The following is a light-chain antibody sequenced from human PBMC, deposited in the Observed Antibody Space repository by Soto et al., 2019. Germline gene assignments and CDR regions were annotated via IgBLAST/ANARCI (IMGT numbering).Light chain of an antibody. CDR2: DVS. Sequence: QSARTQPASGSGAPGQGSTISCTGTSSDVGGYNYVSWYQQHPGKAPKLMIYDVSNRPSGVSNRFSGSKSGNTASLTISGLQAEDEADYYCSSYTSSSTHYVFGTGTKVTVL. CDR1: SSDVGGYNY. J-gene: IGLJ1*01. V-gene: IGLV2-14*01. CDR3: SSYTSSSTHYV.